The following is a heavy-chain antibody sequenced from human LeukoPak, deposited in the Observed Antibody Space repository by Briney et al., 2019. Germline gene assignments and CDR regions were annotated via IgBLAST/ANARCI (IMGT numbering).Heavy chain of an antibody. Sequence: ASVKVSCKASGYTFTSYGISWVRQAPGQGLEWMGWISAYNGNTNYAQKLQGRVTMTTDTSTSTAYMELRSLRSDDTAVYYCARDRGPSYYDFWSGYSTLYYFDYWGQGTLVTVSP. V-gene: IGHV1-18*01. CDR3: ARDRGPSYYDFWSGYSTLYYFDY. CDR2: ISAYNGNT. J-gene: IGHJ4*02. CDR1: GYTFTSYG. D-gene: IGHD3-3*01.